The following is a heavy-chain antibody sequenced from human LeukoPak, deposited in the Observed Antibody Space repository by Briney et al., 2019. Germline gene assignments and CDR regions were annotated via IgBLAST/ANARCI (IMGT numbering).Heavy chain of an antibody. CDR2: ISAYNGNT. CDR1: GYTFTSYG. D-gene: IGHD6-13*01. V-gene: IGHV1-18*01. J-gene: IGHJ4*02. CDR3: ARDDLAAAGTSRTY. Sequence: GASVKVSCKASGYTFTSYGISWVRQAPGQGLEWMGWISAYNGNTKYARKLQGRVTMTTDKSTSTAYMELRSLRSDDTDVYYCARDDLAAAGTSRTYWRQGTLVTVSS.